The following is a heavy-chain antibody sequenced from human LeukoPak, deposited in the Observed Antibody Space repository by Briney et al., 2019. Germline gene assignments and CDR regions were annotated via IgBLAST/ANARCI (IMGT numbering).Heavy chain of an antibody. J-gene: IGHJ5*02. CDR2: IYYSGST. V-gene: IGHV4-39*07. CDR3: ARLLIQVSSGWFGWFDP. D-gene: IGHD6-19*01. Sequence: SETLSLTCTVSGGSISSSSYYWGWIRQPPGKGLEWIGSIYYSGSTYYNPSLKSRVTISVDTSKNQFSLKLSSVTAADTAVYYCARLLIQVSSGWFGWFDPWGQGTLVTVSS. CDR1: GGSISSSSYY.